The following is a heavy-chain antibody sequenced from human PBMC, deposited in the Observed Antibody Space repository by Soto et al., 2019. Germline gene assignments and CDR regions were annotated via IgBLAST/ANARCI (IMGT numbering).Heavy chain of an antibody. D-gene: IGHD2-2*02. CDR3: ARDIRYYGMDV. CDR1: GFTFSSYA. Sequence: QVQLVESGGGVVQPGRSLRLSCAASGFTFSSYAMHWVRQAPGKGLEWVAVISYDGSNKYYAESVKGRFTISRDNSKNTLYLQMNSLRAEDTAVYYCARDIRYYGMDVWGQGTTVTVSS. CDR2: ISYDGSNK. V-gene: IGHV3-30-3*01. J-gene: IGHJ6*02.